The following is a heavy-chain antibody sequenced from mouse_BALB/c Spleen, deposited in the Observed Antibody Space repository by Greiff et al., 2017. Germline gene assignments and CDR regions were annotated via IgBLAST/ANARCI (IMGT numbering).Heavy chain of an antibody. Sequence: EVKVVESGGGLVKPGGSLKLSCAASGFAFSSYDMSWVRQTPEKRLEWVAYISSGGGSTYYPDTVKGRFTISRDNAKNTLYLQMSSLKSEDTAMYYCARQGGYEEFAYWGQGTLVTVSA. CDR2: ISSGGGST. CDR1: GFAFSSYD. CDR3: ARQGGYEEFAY. J-gene: IGHJ3*01. D-gene: IGHD2-2*01. V-gene: IGHV5-12-1*01.